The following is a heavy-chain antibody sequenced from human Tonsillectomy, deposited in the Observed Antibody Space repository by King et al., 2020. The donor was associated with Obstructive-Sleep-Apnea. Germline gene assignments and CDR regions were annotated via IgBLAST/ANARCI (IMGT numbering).Heavy chain of an antibody. CDR2: IYYSGST. D-gene: IGHD4-17*01. J-gene: IGHJ6*02. CDR3: ARESGDYGSIYGMDV. V-gene: IGHV4-30-4*07. Sequence: QLQESGPGLVKPSQTLSLTCAVSGGSISSGGYSWSWIRQPPGKGLEWIGYIYYSGSTYYNPSLKSRVTISVDTSKNQFSLKLSSVTAADTAVYYCARESGDYGSIYGMDVWGQGTTVTVSS. CDR1: GGSISSGGYS.